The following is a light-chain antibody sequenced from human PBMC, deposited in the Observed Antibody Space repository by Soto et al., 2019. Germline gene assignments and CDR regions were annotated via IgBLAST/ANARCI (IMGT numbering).Light chain of an antibody. Sequence: QSALTQPASVSGSPGQSITISCTGTSSDVGRCNCVSWYQQHPGKAPTLMIYEVNKRPSGISNRFSGSTSNNTASLAIAGLQAEDEADYYCCSSVGSPNWVFGGGTKLTVL. CDR2: EVN. CDR1: SSDVGRCNC. J-gene: IGLJ3*02. CDR3: CSSVGSPNWV. V-gene: IGLV2-23*02.